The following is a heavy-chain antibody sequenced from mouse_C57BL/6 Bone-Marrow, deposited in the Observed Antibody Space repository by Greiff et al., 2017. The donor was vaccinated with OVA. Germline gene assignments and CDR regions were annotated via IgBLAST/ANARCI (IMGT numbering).Heavy chain of an antibody. CDR3: TRGGYYFDY. CDR1: GFTFSSYA. V-gene: IGHV5-9-1*02. Sequence: EVKLMESGKGLVKPGGSLKLSCAASGFTFSSYAMSWVRQTPEKRLEWVAYISSGGDYIYYADTVKGRFTISRDNARNTLYLQMSSLKSEDTAMYYCTRGGYYFDYWGQGTTLTVSS. CDR2: ISSGGDYI. J-gene: IGHJ2*01.